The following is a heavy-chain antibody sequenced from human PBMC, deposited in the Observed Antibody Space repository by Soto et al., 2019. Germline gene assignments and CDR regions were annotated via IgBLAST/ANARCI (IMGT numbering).Heavy chain of an antibody. J-gene: IGHJ6*02. D-gene: IGHD6-19*01. CDR1: GGSISSSTYH. CDR2: VYYSGST. Sequence: QLQLQESGPGLVRPSETLSLTCTVSGGSISSSTYHWGWIRQPPGKGLEWIGSVYYSGSTYYDPSPRSRVTISADTSKNQFSLNLRSVTAADTAVYYCARHHSGYSSGWTNYYYYRGLDVWGQGTTVTVSS. V-gene: IGHV4-39*01. CDR3: ARHHSGYSSGWTNYYYYRGLDV.